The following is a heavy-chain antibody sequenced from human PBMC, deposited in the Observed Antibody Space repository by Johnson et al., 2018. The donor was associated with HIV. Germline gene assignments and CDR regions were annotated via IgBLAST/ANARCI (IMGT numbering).Heavy chain of an antibody. D-gene: IGHD3-16*01. Sequence: QVQLVESGGGLVKPGGSLRLSCAASGFSFSDYYMTWIRQAPGKGLEWVSYISSSGGTKYYADSLKGRFTISRDNAKNSLYLQMNSLRVEDTAVYYCARDGGRGDFDIWGQGTMVTVYS. CDR2: ISSSGGTK. CDR3: ARDGGRGDFDI. CDR1: GFSFSDYY. J-gene: IGHJ3*02. V-gene: IGHV3-11*04.